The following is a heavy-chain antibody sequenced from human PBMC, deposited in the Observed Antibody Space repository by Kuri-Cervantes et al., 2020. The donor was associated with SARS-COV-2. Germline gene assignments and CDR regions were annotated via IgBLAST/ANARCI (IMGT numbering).Heavy chain of an antibody. CDR2: INPSGGST. CDR1: GYTFTSYY. Sequence: ASVKVSCKASGYTFTSYYMHWVRQAPGQGLEWTGIINPSGGSTSYAQKFQGRVTMTRDPSTSTVYMELSSLRSEDTAVYYCAREAGYYDMLLTPSHYYYYYGMDVWGQGTTVTVSS. D-gene: IGHD3-9*01. CDR3: AREAGYYDMLLTPSHYYYYYGMDV. J-gene: IGHJ6*02. V-gene: IGHV1-46*01.